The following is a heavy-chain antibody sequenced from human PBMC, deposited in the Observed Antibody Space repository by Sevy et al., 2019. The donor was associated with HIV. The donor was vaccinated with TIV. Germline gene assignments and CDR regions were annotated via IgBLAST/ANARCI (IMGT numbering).Heavy chain of an antibody. Sequence: GGSLRLSCAASGFTFSDYYMSWIRQAPGKGLEWVSYISSSSSYTNYAHSVKGRFTISRDNAKNSLYLQMNSLRAEDTAVYYCARAAGTTGHYYYMDVWGKGTTVTVSS. D-gene: IGHD1-1*01. V-gene: IGHV3-11*06. CDR3: ARAAGTTGHYYYMDV. CDR2: ISSSSSYT. CDR1: GFTFSDYY. J-gene: IGHJ6*03.